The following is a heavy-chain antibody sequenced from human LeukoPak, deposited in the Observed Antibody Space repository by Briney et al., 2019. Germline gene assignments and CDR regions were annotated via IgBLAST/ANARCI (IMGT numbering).Heavy chain of an antibody. CDR1: GGSFSGYY. J-gene: IGHJ4*02. V-gene: IGHV4-30-2*01. CDR3: ARSLGIVGDFDY. Sequence: PSETLSLTCAVYGGSFSGYYWSWIRQPPGKGLEWIGYIYHSGSTYYNPSLKSRVTISVDRSKNQFSLKLSSVTAADTAVYYCARSLGIVGDFDYWGQGTLVTVSS. D-gene: IGHD7-27*01. CDR2: IYHSGST.